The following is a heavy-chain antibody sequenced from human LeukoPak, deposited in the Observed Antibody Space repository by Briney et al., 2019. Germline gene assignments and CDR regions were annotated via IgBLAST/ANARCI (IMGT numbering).Heavy chain of an antibody. CDR2: INHSGST. CDR1: GGSFSGYY. V-gene: IGHV4-34*01. D-gene: IGHD3-3*01. Sequence: SETLSLTCAVYGGSFSGYYWSWIRQPPGKGLEWIGEINHSGSTNYNPSLKSRVTISVETSKNQFSLELSSVTAADTAVYYCARAHPTYYDFWSGYYTDKGAFDIWGQGTMVTVSS. CDR3: ARAHPTYYDFWSGYYTDKGAFDI. J-gene: IGHJ3*02.